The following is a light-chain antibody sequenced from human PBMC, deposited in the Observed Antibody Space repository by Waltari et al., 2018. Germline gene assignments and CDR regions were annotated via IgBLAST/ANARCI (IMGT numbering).Light chain of an antibody. CDR1: QSVSRT. Sequence: IVLTQSPGTLSLSPGDRATLSCRASQSVSRTLAWYQQKPGQAPRLLIYDASIRATGIPDRFSGSGSGTDFSLTISRLEPEDFAVYYCQKYGTLPATFGQGTKVEIK. J-gene: IGKJ1*01. V-gene: IGKV3-20*01. CDR3: QKYGTLPAT. CDR2: DAS.